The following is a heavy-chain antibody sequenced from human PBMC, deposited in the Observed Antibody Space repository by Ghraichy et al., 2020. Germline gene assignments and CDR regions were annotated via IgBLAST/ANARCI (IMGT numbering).Heavy chain of an antibody. CDR1: GGTFSSYA. V-gene: IGHV1-69*13. CDR3: ARAALAYCGGDCHRGAFDI. Sequence: SVKVSCKASGGTFSSYAISWVRQAPGQGLEWMGGIIPIFGTANYAQKFQGRVTITADESTSTAYMELSSLRSEDTAVYYCARAALAYCGGDCHRGAFDIWGQGTMVTVSS. CDR2: IIPIFGTA. J-gene: IGHJ3*02. D-gene: IGHD2-21*02.